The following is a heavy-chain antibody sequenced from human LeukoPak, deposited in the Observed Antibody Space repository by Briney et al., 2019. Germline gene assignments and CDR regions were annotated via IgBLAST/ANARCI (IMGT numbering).Heavy chain of an antibody. D-gene: IGHD3-10*01. CDR3: ARELWSGEFWGLFDY. Sequence: GGSLRLSCAASGFTVSSNYMSWVRQAPGKGLEWVSVIYSGGSTYYADSVKGRFTISRDNSKNTLYLQMNSLRAEDTAVYYCARELWSGEFWGLFDYGAQGPLAPVPS. CDR2: IYSGGST. CDR1: GFTVSSNY. J-gene: IGHJ4*02. V-gene: IGHV3-53*01.